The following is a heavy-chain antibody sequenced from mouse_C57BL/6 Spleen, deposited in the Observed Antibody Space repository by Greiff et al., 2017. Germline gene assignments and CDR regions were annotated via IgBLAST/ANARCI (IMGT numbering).Heavy chain of an antibody. D-gene: IGHD1-1*01. CDR1: GFTFSSYA. CDR2: ISDGGSYT. J-gene: IGHJ1*03. Sequence: DVQLVESGGGLVKPGGSLKLSCAASGFTFSSYAMSWVRQTPEKRLEWVATISDGGSYTYYPDNVKGRFTISRDNAKNNLYLQMSHLKSEDTAMYYCARGGTTVVATSYWYFDVWGTGTTVTVSS. CDR3: ARGGTTVVATSYWYFDV. V-gene: IGHV5-4*01.